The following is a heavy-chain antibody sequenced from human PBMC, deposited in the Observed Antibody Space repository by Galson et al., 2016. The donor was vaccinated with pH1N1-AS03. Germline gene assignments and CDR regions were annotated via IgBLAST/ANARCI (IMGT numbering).Heavy chain of an antibody. D-gene: IGHD1-26*01. J-gene: IGHJ1*01. CDR3: ARGPPRGTVELHGKYLQD. CDR2: MYTTGGT. CDR1: GGSISNYD. Sequence: LSLTCTVSGGSISNYDWSWIRQPAGKGLEWIGRMYTTGGTNYNPSLKSRVTMSVDTSKNQFSLQMKSVSAADTAIYYCARGPPRGTVELHGKYLQDWGQGTLVTVSS. V-gene: IGHV4-4*07.